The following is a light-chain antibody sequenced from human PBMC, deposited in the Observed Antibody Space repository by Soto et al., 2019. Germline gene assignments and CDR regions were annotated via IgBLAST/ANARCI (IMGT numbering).Light chain of an antibody. CDR1: QSISRS. V-gene: IGKV3-15*01. J-gene: IGKJ2*01. Sequence: EIVMTQSRATLSVSPGERATLSFRASQSISRSLAWYQQKPGQAPRLLISDASTRATGIPARFSGSGSGTEFTLTISSLQSEDFALYYCHQYNSWPPGTFGQGTKVDIK. CDR3: HQYNSWPPGT. CDR2: DAS.